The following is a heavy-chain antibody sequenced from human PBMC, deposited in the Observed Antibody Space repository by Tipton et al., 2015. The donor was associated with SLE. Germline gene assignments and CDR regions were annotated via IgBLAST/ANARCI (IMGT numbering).Heavy chain of an antibody. D-gene: IGHD6-13*01. CDR3: ARGGWAADVWWYFDL. CDR1: GYTFTSYA. Sequence: QLVQSGAEVKKPGASVKVSCKASGYTFTSYAMHWVRQAPGQRLEWMGWINAGNGNTKYSQKFQGRVTITRDTSASTAYMELSSLRSEDTAVYYCARGGWAADVWWYFDLWGRGTLVTVSS. CDR2: INAGNGNT. V-gene: IGHV1-3*01. J-gene: IGHJ2*01.